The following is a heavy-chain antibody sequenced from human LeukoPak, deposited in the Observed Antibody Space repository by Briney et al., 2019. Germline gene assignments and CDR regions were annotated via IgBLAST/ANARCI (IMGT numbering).Heavy chain of an antibody. V-gene: IGHV4-4*02. Sequence: SETLSLTCGVSGGSISNTNWWSWVRQPPGQGLEWIGEISLTGLTHDNPSLESRVTVSLDESRNQLSLNLTSVTAADTAVYHCSREHGASSPFGYWGQGTLVTVLS. CDR3: SREHGASSPFGY. J-gene: IGHJ4*02. CDR1: GGSISNTNW. D-gene: IGHD3-16*01. CDR2: ISLTGLT.